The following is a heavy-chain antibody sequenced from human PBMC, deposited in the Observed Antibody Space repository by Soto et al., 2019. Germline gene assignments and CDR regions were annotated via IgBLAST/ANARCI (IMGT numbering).Heavy chain of an antibody. Sequence: PSQTLSLTWTVSGSSIFSSYWTWIRPPPGNGLEWFGNVYYIGSTSYNPSLKTRITPSVDTSKNQSSLNLTSVTPAAPPVYYCARVRAASCWFDPWGQGTVVTVS. V-gene: IGHV4-59*01. J-gene: IGHJ5*02. D-gene: IGHD2-15*01. CDR3: ARVRAASCWFDP. CDR1: GSSIFSSY. CDR2: VYYIGST.